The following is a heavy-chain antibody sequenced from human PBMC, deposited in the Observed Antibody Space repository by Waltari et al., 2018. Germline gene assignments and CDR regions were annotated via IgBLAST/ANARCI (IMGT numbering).Heavy chain of an antibody. V-gene: IGHV3-7*01. CDR3: SRGGVWYYMDV. D-gene: IGHD2-8*01. CDR2: IKQDGSEK. CDR1: GFTFSSYW. Sequence: EVQLVESGGGLVQPGGSLRLSCAASGFTFSSYWMSWVRQAPGKGLEWVDNIKQDGSEKYYVDSVKGRFTISRDNDKNSLYLQMDRLRADATAVCYCSRGGVWYYMDVWGKGTTVTVSS. J-gene: IGHJ6*03.